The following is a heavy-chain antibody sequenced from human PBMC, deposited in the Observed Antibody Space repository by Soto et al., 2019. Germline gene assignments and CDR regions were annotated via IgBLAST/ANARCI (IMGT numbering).Heavy chain of an antibody. CDR2: ITPLFETT. J-gene: IGHJ4*02. D-gene: IGHD4-17*01. CDR3: ARGYGGYFDD. CDR1: GVTINSFA. Sequence: QVQLVQSGAEVKKPGSSVKVSCKASGVTINSFAVTWVRQAPGQGFQWLGGITPLFETTNYAQNFQGRVTITADESTTTSYMELRGLASEDTAVYYSARGYGGYFDDWGQGTLVIVSS. V-gene: IGHV1-69*01.